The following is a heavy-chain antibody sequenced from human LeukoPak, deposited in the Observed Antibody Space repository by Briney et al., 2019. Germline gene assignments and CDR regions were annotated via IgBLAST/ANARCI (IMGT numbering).Heavy chain of an antibody. J-gene: IGHJ4*02. D-gene: IGHD6-13*01. CDR1: GGSFSGYY. CDR2: INHSGST. V-gene: IGHV4-34*01. Sequence: SETLSLTCAVYGGSFSGYYWSWIRQPPGKGLEWIGEINHSGSTNYNPSLKSRVTISVDTSKNQFSLKLSSVTAADTAVYYCARLTRRVAAAGFDYWAREPWSPSPQ. CDR3: ARLTRRVAAAGFDY.